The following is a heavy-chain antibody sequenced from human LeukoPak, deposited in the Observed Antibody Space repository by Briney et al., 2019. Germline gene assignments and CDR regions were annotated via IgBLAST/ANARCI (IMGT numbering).Heavy chain of an antibody. CDR3: ARGSALDYDILTCYTS. J-gene: IGHJ4*02. CDR1: GGSFSGYY. V-gene: IGHV4-34*01. D-gene: IGHD3-9*01. Sequence: PSETLSLTCAVYGGSFSGYYWSWIRQPPGKGLEWIGEINHSGSTNYNPSLKSRVTISVDTSKNQFSLKLSSVTAADTAVYYCARGSALDYDILTCYTSWGQGTLVTVSS. CDR2: INHSGST.